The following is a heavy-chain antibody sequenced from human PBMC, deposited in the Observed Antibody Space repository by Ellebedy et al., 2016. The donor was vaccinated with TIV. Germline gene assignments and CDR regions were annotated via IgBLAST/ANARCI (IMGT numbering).Heavy chain of an antibody. CDR1: GFTFSSYA. V-gene: IGHV3-23*01. Sequence: PGGSLRLSCAASGFTFSSYAMTWVRQAPGKGLAWVSGISGGGDRAYYADSVKGRFTISRDNSKDTLYLQMNSLRGDDTAVYYWAKEAWFLFGVYCTTTRCYSDYWGQGTLLTVSS. D-gene: IGHD2-2*01. J-gene: IGHJ4*02. CDR3: AKEAWFLFGVYCTTTRCYSDY. CDR2: ISGGGDRA.